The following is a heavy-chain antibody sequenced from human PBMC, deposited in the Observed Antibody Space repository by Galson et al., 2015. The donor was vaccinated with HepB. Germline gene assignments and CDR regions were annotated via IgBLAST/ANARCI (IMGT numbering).Heavy chain of an antibody. CDR2: IIPILGIA. V-gene: IGHV1-69*04. D-gene: IGHD5-24*01. Sequence: SVKVSCKASGGTFSSYAISWVRQAPGQGLEWMGRIIPILGIANYAQKFQGRVTITADKSTSTAYMELSSLRSEDTAVYYCARERDGYNYPDDAFDIWGQGTMVTVSS. J-gene: IGHJ3*02. CDR3: ARERDGYNYPDDAFDI. CDR1: GGTFSSYA.